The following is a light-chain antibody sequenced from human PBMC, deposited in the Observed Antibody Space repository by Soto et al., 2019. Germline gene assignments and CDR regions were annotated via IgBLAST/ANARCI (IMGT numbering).Light chain of an antibody. CDR1: SSNIGNNY. CDR2: ENN. Sequence: QSVLTKPPSVSAAPGQKVIISCSGSSSNIGNNYVTWYQQLPGTAPKLLIHENNRRPSGIPDRFSGSKSGTSATLGITGLQTGDETDYYCGTWDSSLSAWVFGGGTKLTVL. CDR3: GTWDSSLSAWV. J-gene: IGLJ3*02. V-gene: IGLV1-51*02.